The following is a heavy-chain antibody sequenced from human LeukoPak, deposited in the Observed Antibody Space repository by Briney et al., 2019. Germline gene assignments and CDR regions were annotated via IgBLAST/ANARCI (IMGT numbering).Heavy chain of an antibody. Sequence: GGSLRLSCAASGFTFSAYHINWVRQAPGKGLEWTSYISTTGTTIHYADSVKGRFAISRDNAKSSLYLQMNSLRDEDTAVYYCARVWQDYSGVDYWGQGTLVTVSS. CDR2: ISTTGTTI. J-gene: IGHJ4*02. D-gene: IGHD2-21*01. V-gene: IGHV3-48*02. CDR1: GFTFSAYH. CDR3: ARVWQDYSGVDY.